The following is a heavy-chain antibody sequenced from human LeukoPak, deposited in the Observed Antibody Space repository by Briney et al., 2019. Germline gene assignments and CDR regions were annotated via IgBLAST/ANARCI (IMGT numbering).Heavy chain of an antibody. CDR1: GGSISSSNW. V-gene: IGHV4-4*02. Sequence: PSETLSLTCAVSGGSISSSNWWSWVRQPPGKGLEWIGEIYHSGSTNYNPSLKSRVTISVDTSKNQFSLKLSSVTAADTAVYYCARHSRSSSYFDYWGQGTLVTVSS. CDR3: ARHSRSSSYFDY. D-gene: IGHD6-6*01. CDR2: IYHSGST. J-gene: IGHJ4*02.